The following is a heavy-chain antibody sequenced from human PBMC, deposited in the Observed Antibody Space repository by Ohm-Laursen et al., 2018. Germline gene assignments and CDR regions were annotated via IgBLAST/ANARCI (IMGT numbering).Heavy chain of an antibody. CDR3: AKYRTGVVPLGFDGFDP. CDR2: ISGSGGST. J-gene: IGHJ5*02. V-gene: IGHV3-23*01. Sequence: SLRLSCAASGFTFSSYAMSWVRQAPGQGLERVSAISGSGGSTYYADSVKGRFTISRDNSTNTLYLQMNSRVAEDTALYDCAKYRTGVVPLGFDGFDPWGQGTLVTVSS. CDR1: GFTFSSYA. D-gene: IGHD3-3*01.